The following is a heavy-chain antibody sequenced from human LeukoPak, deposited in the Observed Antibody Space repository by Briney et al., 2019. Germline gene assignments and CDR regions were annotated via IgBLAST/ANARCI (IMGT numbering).Heavy chain of an antibody. CDR3: AGYYDFWSGYSGDAFDI. J-gene: IGHJ3*02. CDR2: IYYSGST. D-gene: IGHD3-3*01. CDR1: GGSISSSSYY. V-gene: IGHV4-39*01. Sequence: SETLSLTCTVSGGSISSSSYYWGWIRQPPGKGLEWIGSIYYSGSTYYNPSLKSRVTISVDTSKNQFSLKLSSVTAADTAVYYCAGYYDFWSGYSGDAFDIWGQGTMVTVSS.